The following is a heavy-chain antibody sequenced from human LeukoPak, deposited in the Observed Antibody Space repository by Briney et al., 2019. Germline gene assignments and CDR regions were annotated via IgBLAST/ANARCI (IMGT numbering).Heavy chain of an antibody. Sequence: ASVKVSCKASGFTFTSYDINWVRQATGQGLEWMGWMNPNSGNTGYAQKFQGRVTITRNTSISTAYMELSSLRSEDTAVYYCARVLDYGDYWYYYYYMGVWGKGTTVTVSS. CDR3: ARVLDYGDYWYYYYYMGV. J-gene: IGHJ6*03. D-gene: IGHD4-17*01. V-gene: IGHV1-8*03. CDR1: GFTFTSYD. CDR2: MNPNSGNT.